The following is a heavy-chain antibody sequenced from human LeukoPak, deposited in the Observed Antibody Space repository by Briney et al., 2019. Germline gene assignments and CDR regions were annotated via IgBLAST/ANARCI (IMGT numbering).Heavy chain of an antibody. J-gene: IGHJ3*02. CDR1: GYGFTSYW. D-gene: IGHD3-10*01. Sequence: GESLKISCKGSGYGFTSYWIGWVRQMPGKGLEWMGIIYPGDSDTRYGPSFQGQVTISADKSISTAYLQWSSLKASDTAMYYCARHSRELLYDAFDIWGQGTMVTVSS. CDR2: IYPGDSDT. CDR3: ARHSRELLYDAFDI. V-gene: IGHV5-51*01.